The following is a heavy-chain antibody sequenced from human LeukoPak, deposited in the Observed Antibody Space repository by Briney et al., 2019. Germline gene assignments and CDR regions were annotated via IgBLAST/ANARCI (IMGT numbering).Heavy chain of an antibody. Sequence: PSETLSLTCTVSGGSISSYYWGWIRQPAGKGLEWIGRIYTSGSTNYNPSLKSRVAMSVDTSKNQFSLKLSSVTAADTAVYYCARMHYVWGSYLDPYYYYMDVWGKGTTVTISS. CDR2: IYTSGST. CDR3: ARMHYVWGSYLDPYYYYMDV. D-gene: IGHD3-16*02. V-gene: IGHV4-4*07. J-gene: IGHJ6*03. CDR1: GGSISSYY.